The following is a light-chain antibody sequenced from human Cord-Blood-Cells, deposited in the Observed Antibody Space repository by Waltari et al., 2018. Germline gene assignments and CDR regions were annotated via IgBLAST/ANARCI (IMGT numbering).Light chain of an antibody. Sequence: QSVLTQPPSASGTPGQRVPISCSRTSSNIGSNTVNWYQQLPGTAPKLLIYSNNQRPSWVPDLFSGSKSGPSASLAISGLQSEDEADYYCAAWDDSLNGWVFGGGTKLTVL. V-gene: IGLV1-44*01. CDR3: AAWDDSLNGWV. J-gene: IGLJ3*02. CDR1: SSNIGSNT. CDR2: SNN.